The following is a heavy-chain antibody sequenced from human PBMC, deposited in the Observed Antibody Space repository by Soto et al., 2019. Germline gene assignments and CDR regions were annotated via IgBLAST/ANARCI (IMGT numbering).Heavy chain of an antibody. CDR2: IYYSGST. J-gene: IGHJ6*02. CDR3: ARGWVRPLYYYYYGMDV. D-gene: IGHD1-1*01. V-gene: IGHV4-31*03. CDR1: GGSISSGGHY. Sequence: SETLSLTCTVSGGSISSGGHYWSWIRQHPGKGLEWIGYIYYSGSTYYNPSLKSRVTISVDTSKNQFSLKLSSVTAADTAVYYCARGWVRPLYYYYYGMDVWGQGTTVTVSS.